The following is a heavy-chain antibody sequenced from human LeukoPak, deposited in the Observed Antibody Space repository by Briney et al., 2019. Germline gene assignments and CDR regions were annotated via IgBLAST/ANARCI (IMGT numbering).Heavy chain of an antibody. Sequence: QTGGSLRLSCAASGFTFSSYSMNWVRQAPGKGLEWVSYISSSSSTIYYADSVKGRFTISRDNAKNSLYLQMNSLRAEDTAVYYCARDPLGHNTMGLDYWGQGTLVTVSS. CDR3: ARDPLGHNTMGLDY. V-gene: IGHV3-48*01. J-gene: IGHJ4*02. CDR1: GFTFSSYS. CDR2: ISSSSSTI. D-gene: IGHD1-1*01.